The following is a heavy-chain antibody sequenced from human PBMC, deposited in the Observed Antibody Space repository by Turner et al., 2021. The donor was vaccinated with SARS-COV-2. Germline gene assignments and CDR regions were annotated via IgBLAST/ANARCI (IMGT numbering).Heavy chain of an antibody. D-gene: IGHD1-26*01. CDR2: LYSGGRK. V-gene: IGHV3-53*01. Sequence: EVQLVESGGGLSQPGGSPRLSCAASGLTVPSFYMSWVRQAPGKGLEWVSVLYSGGRKYYADSVKCRFTISRDNSKNTLYLQMNSLRAEDTAVYYCARGNLVGSTPYAFDIWGQGTMVAVSS. CDR3: ARGNLVGSTPYAFDI. CDR1: GLTVPSFY. J-gene: IGHJ3*02.